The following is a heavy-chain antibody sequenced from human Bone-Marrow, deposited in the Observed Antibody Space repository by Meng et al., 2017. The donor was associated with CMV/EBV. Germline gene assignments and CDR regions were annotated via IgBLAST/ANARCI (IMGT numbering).Heavy chain of an antibody. Sequence: ASVKVSCKASGYTFTGYYMHWVRQAPGQGLEWMGWINPNSGGTNYAQKFQGRVTMTKDTSISTAYMELSRLRSDDTAVYYCARDGVLRFLEWDNWFDPWGQGTRVTVSS. CDR1: GYTFTGYY. CDR3: ARDGVLRFLEWDNWFDP. D-gene: IGHD3-3*01. J-gene: IGHJ5*02. V-gene: IGHV1-2*02. CDR2: INPNSGGT.